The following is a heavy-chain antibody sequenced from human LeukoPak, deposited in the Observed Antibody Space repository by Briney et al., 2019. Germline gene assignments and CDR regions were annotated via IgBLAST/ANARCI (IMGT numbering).Heavy chain of an antibody. D-gene: IGHD3-22*01. CDR2: ISGSGEFI. CDR1: GFTFSSYS. J-gene: IGHJ4*02. CDR3: ARDDSHGYHFFYS. Sequence: PGGSLRLSCAASGFTFSSYSMNWIRQTPGKGLEWVSSISGSGEFIYYVDSVRGRFTISRDNGKNSLYLQMNSLRPEDTAVYYCARDDSHGYHFFYSWGQGTLVTVSS. V-gene: IGHV3-21*01.